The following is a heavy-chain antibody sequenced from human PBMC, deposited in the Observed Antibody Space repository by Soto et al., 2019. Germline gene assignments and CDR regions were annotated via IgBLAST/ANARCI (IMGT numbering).Heavy chain of an antibody. Sequence: GSLRLSCAASGFTFSSYWMYWVRQVPGKGLVWVSRINSDGSSTSYADSVKGRFTISRDNAKNTLYLQMNSLRAEDTAVYYCTRGYDYVWGLYWGQGPLGTVSS. J-gene: IGHJ4*02. CDR3: TRGYDYVWGLY. V-gene: IGHV3-74*01. CDR2: INSDGSST. CDR1: GFTFSSYW. D-gene: IGHD3-16*01.